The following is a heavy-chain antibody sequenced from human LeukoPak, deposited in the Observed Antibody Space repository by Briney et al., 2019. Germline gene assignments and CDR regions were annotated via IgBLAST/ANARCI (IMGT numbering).Heavy chain of an antibody. Sequence: GGSLRLSCAASGFILSDYNMNWVRQAPGKGLEWVSFIAISSTYITYADSMKGRFTISRDNAKNSLYLQMNSLRAEDTAVYYCARDLSATARAYDYWGQGTLVTVSS. V-gene: IGHV3-21*01. CDR3: ARDLSATARAYDY. CDR1: GFILSDYN. J-gene: IGHJ4*02. D-gene: IGHD1-26*01. CDR2: IAISSTYI.